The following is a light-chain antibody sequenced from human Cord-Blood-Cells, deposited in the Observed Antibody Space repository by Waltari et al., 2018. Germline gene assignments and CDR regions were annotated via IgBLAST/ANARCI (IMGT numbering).Light chain of an antibody. CDR2: EGS. J-gene: IGLJ3*02. CDR3: CSYAGSSWV. Sequence: QSALTQPASVSGSPGQSITISCTGTSSDVGSYQLLSWYQQHPGKAPKPMIYEGSKRPSGVSNRFSGSKSGNTASLTISGLQAEDEADYYCCSYAGSSWVFGGGTKLTVL. CDR1: SSDVGSYQL. V-gene: IGLV2-23*01.